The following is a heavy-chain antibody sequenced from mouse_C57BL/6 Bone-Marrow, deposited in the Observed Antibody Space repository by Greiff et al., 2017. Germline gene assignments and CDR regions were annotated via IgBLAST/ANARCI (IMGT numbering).Heavy chain of an antibody. CDR3: ARHQTAQASFAY. V-gene: IGHV5-6*01. CDR1: GFTFSSYG. J-gene: IGHJ3*01. Sequence: EVMLVESGGDLVKPGGSPKLSCAASGFTFSSYGMSWVRQTPDKRLEWVATISSGGSYTYYPDSVKGRFTISRDNAKNTLYLQMSSLKSEDTAMYYCARHQTAQASFAYWGQGTLVTVSA. D-gene: IGHD3-2*02. CDR2: ISSGGSYT.